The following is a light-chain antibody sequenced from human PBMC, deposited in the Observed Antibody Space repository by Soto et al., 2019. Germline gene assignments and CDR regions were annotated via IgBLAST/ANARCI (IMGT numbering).Light chain of an antibody. CDR2: DVT. CDR1: SSDVGGYNF. J-gene: IGLJ1*01. CDR3: CSYAGSYTHV. Sequence: QSALTQSRSVSGSPGQSVTISCTGTSSDVGGYNFVSWYEQYPGKAPKLIIYDVTKRPSGVPDRFSGSKSGNTASLTSSGLQTDDEADYYCCSYAGSYTHVFGTGTKVTVL. V-gene: IGLV2-11*01.